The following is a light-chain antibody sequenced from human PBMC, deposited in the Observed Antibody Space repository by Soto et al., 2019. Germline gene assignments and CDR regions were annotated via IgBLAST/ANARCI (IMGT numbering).Light chain of an antibody. CDR2: AAS. CDR1: QSISSY. Sequence: DIQMTQSPSSLSASVGDRVTITCRASQSISSYLNWYQQKPGKAPKLLIYAASSLQSGVRSRFSGSGSGTDFTLTISSLHPEDFATYYCQQSYSTPYTFGQGTKLEIK. V-gene: IGKV1-39*01. CDR3: QQSYSTPYT. J-gene: IGKJ2*01.